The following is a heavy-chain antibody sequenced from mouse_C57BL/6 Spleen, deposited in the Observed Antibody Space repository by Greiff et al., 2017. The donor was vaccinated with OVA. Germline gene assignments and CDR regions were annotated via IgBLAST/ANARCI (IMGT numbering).Heavy chain of an antibody. CDR1: GYTFTNYY. D-gene: IGHD1-1*01. CDR3: ARGRAYGSSGFDY. Sequence: EVQLVQSGPELVKPGASVKISCKASGYTFTNYYMAWVKQSPGKSLEWIGDINPNSGCTIYNQKFKGKATLTVDTSSSTAYMELRSLTSEDTAVYYCARGRAYGSSGFDYWGQGTTLTVSS. V-gene: IGHV1-18*01. CDR2: INPNSGCT. J-gene: IGHJ2*01.